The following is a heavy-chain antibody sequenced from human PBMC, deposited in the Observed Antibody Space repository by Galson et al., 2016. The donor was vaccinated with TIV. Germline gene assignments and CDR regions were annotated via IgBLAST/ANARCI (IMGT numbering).Heavy chain of an antibody. CDR1: GGIFSNFV. Sequence: SVKVSCKASGGIFSNFVISWVRQAPGQGLEWMGSINPIFGTANSAQKFQGRVTITADTSTITFYMDLSSLRSEDTAIYYCARGRGYSFGSVSSYFDYWGQGSLVTVSS. V-gene: IGHV1-69*06. CDR3: ARGRGYSFGSVSSYFDY. J-gene: IGHJ4*02. D-gene: IGHD3-10*01. CDR2: INPIFGTA.